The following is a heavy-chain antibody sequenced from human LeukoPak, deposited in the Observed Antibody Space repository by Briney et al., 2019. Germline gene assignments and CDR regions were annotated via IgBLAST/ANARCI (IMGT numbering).Heavy chain of an antibody. CDR1: GGSFSGYY. CDR2: INHSGST. J-gene: IGHJ3*02. D-gene: IGHD5-18*01. V-gene: IGHV4-34*01. CDR3: ARGGWIQLWLRARNAFDI. Sequence: SETLSLTCAVYGGSFSGYYWSWIRQPPGKGLEWIGEINHSGSTNYNPSLKSRVTISVDTSKNQFSLKLSSVTAADTAVYYCARGGWIQLWLRARNAFDIWGQGTMVTVSS.